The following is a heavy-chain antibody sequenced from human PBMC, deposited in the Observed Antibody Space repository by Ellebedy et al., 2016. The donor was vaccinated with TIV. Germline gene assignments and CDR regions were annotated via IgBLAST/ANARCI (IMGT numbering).Heavy chain of an antibody. Sequence: GGSLRLXXAASGFTFSSFAMSWVRQAPGKGLEWISTISGDGDGTHYADSVKGRFTISRDNSKNTLYLQMNSLRADDTAVYYCARDPYYGFGYFDLWGRGTLVTVSS. D-gene: IGHD3-10*01. V-gene: IGHV3-23*01. CDR1: GFTFSSFA. CDR3: ARDPYYGFGYFDL. J-gene: IGHJ2*01. CDR2: ISGDGDGT.